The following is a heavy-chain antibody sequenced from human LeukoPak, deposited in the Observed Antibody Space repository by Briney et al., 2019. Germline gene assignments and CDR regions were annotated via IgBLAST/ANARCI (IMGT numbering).Heavy chain of an antibody. CDR3: ARDQVVGANVRDALDI. D-gene: IGHD1-26*01. CDR1: GFTFSSYA. J-gene: IGHJ3*02. CDR2: ISGTGGST. Sequence: GGSLSLCCASAGFTFSSYAQSWVSQAPGKGLEWVSAISGTGGSTYYADSVKGRFTISRDNSKNTLYLRMNSLRAEDTAVYYCARDQVVGANVRDALDIWGQGTMVTVSS. V-gene: IGHV3-23*01.